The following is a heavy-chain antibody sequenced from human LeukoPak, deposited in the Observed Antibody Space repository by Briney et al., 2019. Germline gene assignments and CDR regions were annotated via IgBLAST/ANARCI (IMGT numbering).Heavy chain of an antibody. V-gene: IGHV4-59*08. D-gene: IGHD3-16*02. Sequence: SETLSLTCTVSGGSIGTYYWSWIRQSPGKGLEWIGYIYVTGSTRYNPYLQSRVTISVDTSRNQFFLKMSSVTAADTAVYYCARHIGGGIEDMDVWGKGTKVTVSS. CDR1: GGSIGTYY. CDR3: ARHIGGGIEDMDV. CDR2: IYVTGST. J-gene: IGHJ6*03.